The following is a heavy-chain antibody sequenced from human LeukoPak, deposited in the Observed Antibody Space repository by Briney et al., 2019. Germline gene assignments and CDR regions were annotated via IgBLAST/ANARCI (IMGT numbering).Heavy chain of an antibody. Sequence: PGGSLRLSCAASGFTFSSYAMSWVRQAPGKGLEWVSAISGSGGSTYYADSVKGRFTISRDNSKNTLYLQMNGLRAEDTAVYYCAKGRTATSYSSGWYGSFDYWGQGTLVTVSS. CDR2: ISGSGGST. CDR1: GFTFSSYA. V-gene: IGHV3-23*01. J-gene: IGHJ4*02. CDR3: AKGRTATSYSSGWYGSFDY. D-gene: IGHD6-19*01.